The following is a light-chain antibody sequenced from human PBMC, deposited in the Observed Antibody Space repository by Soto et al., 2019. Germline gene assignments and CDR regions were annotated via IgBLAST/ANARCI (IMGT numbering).Light chain of an antibody. Sequence: DIQMTQSPSTLSASVGDRVTITCRAGQSISSWLAWYQQKPGKAPKLLIYKASSLESGVPSRFSGSGSGTEFTLTISSLQPDDFATYYCQQSTFGQGTKVEIK. CDR1: QSISSW. J-gene: IGKJ1*01. CDR2: KAS. V-gene: IGKV1-5*03. CDR3: QQST.